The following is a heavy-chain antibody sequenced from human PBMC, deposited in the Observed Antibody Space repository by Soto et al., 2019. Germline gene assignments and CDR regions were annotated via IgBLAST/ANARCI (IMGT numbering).Heavy chain of an antibody. V-gene: IGHV5-51*01. D-gene: IGHD6-19*01. CDR2: IYPGDSDT. CDR3: AGWPPGYTGGWPDNNYYYYSGMDV. CDR1: GYSFTSYW. J-gene: IGHJ6*02. Sequence: GESLKISCKGSGYSFTSYWIGWVRQMPATSLGWMGIIYPGDSDTRYSPSLQGQDTISDDESSSTAYLRWSSLEASHTAMYSWAGWPPGYTGGWPDNNYYYYSGMDVWRQGTTVTVSS.